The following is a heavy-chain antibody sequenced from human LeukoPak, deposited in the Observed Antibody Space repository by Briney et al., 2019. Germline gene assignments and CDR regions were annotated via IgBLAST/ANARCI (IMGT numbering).Heavy chain of an antibody. CDR1: GFTMGSYG. Sequence: GRSLRLSCVTSGFTMGSYGMHWLRQAPGKGREWVTGVWFDGRQTYYADSVKGRFILSRDNPKNTLYLQMNSLRTEDTAIYYCARDLTFFALSPGGQGTLVTVSS. D-gene: IGHD3-3*02. CDR3: ARDLTFFALSP. V-gene: IGHV3-33*01. CDR2: VWFDGRQT. J-gene: IGHJ4*02.